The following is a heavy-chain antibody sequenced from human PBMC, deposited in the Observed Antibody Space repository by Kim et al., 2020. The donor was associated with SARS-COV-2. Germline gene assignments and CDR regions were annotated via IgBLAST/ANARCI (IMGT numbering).Heavy chain of an antibody. J-gene: IGHJ4*02. CDR3: ARVSGGDYGDQFDY. D-gene: IGHD4-17*01. CDR2: VSSSGART. V-gene: IGHV3-23*01. Sequence: GGSLRLSCAASGFTFSRYSMSWVRQAPGKGLDWVSAVSSSGARTYYADSVKGRFTISRDNSKNTVYLQMNSLRAEDTAVYYCARVSGGDYGDQFDYWGQGTLVTVSS. CDR1: GFTFSRYS.